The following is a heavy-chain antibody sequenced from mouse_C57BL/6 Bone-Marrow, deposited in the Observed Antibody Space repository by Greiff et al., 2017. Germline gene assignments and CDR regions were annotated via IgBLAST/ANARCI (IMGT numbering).Heavy chain of an antibody. J-gene: IGHJ3*01. CDR1: GYTFTSYW. Sequence: VQLQQSGAELVKPGASVKVSCKASGYTFTSYWMHWVKQRPGQGLEWIGRIHPSDSDTNYNQKFKGKATLTVDKSSSKAYMQLSSLTAEDYAVYYWAIPPTMGTTQAGCGEGGQGTLVTVSA. D-gene: IGHD2-14*01. CDR3: AIPPTMGTTQAGCGE. CDR2: IHPSDSDT. V-gene: IGHV1-74*01.